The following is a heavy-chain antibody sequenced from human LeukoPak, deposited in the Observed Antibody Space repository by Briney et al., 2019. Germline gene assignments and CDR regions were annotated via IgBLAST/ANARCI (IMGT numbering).Heavy chain of an antibody. J-gene: IGHJ6*03. CDR1: GGSISSYY. D-gene: IGHD3-10*01. V-gene: IGHV4-59*08. CDR2: IYYSGST. CDR3: ARVRFGDFYYYYMDV. Sequence: PSETLSLTCTVSGGSISSYYWSWIRQPPGKGLEWIGYIYYSGSTNYNPSLKSRVTISVDTSKNQFSLKLSSVTAADTAVYYCARVRFGDFYYYYMDVWGKGTTVTVSS.